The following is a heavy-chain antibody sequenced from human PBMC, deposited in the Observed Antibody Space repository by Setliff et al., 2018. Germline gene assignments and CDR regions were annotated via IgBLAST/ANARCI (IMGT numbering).Heavy chain of an antibody. J-gene: IGHJ5*02. CDR3: ARHGVAADHTDNYFDP. CDR1: GVSFSTYY. CDR2: INYSGNT. Sequence: SETLSLTCTVSGVSFSTYYWSWIRQPPGKGLEWIAYINYSGNTNYNPSLKSRATISVDTSRNQFSLKLSSVTAADTAVYYCARHGVAADHTDNYFDPWGQGTLVTVSS. D-gene: IGHD6-13*01. V-gene: IGHV4-59*08.